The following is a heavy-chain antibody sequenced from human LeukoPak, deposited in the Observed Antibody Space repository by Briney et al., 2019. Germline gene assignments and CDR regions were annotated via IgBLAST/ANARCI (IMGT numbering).Heavy chain of an antibody. CDR1: GFTCDDYA. CDR3: AKGINSGSSPSDFDY. J-gene: IGHJ4*02. Sequence: GGSLRLSCAASGFTCDDYAMHWVRQAPGKGLEWVSGISWNSGSIGYADSVKGRFTISRDNAKNSLYLQMNSLRAEDMALYYCAKGINSGSSPSDFDYWGQGTLVTVSS. V-gene: IGHV3-9*03. CDR2: ISWNSGSI. D-gene: IGHD1-26*01.